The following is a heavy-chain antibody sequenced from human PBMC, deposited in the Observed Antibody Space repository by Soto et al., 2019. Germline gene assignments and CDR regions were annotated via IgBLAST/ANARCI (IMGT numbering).Heavy chain of an antibody. Sequence: QVQLVESGGGVVQPGRSLRLSCAASGFTFSSYGMHWVRQAPGKWLEWVAVISYDGSNKYYADSVKGRFTISRDNSKNTLYLQMNSIRAEDKAVYYFAKPRSKNYDYIWGTGGEVDYWGQGPLVTVSS. D-gene: IGHD3-16*01. CDR2: ISYDGSNK. V-gene: IGHV3-30*18. J-gene: IGHJ4*02. CDR1: GFTFSSYG. CDR3: AKPRSKNYDYIWGTGGEVDY.